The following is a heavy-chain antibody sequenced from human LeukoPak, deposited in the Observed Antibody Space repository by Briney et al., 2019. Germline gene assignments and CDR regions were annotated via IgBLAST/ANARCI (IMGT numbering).Heavy chain of an antibody. Sequence: GGSLRLSCAASGFTFSDYYMSWIRQAPGKGLEWVSAISGSGGSTYYADSVKGRFTISRDNSKNTLYLQMSSLRAEDTAVYYCAKDPGSYYNEYFHHWGQGTLVTVSS. J-gene: IGHJ1*01. CDR3: AKDPGSYYNEYFHH. CDR1: GFTFSDYY. V-gene: IGHV3-23*01. D-gene: IGHD3-10*01. CDR2: ISGSGGST.